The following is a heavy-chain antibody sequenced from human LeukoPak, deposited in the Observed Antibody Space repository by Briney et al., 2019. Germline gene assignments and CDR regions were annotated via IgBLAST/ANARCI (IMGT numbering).Heavy chain of an antibody. CDR2: IYYSGST. D-gene: IGHD6-19*01. J-gene: IGHJ4*02. CDR1: GGSVSSGSYY. Sequence: SETLSLACTVSGGSVSSGSYYRSWIRQPPGKGLEWIGYIYYSGSTNYNPSLKSRVTISVDTSKNQFSLKLSSVTAADTAVYYCARFSSGWYSGGDWGQGTLVTVSS. V-gene: IGHV4-61*01. CDR3: ARFSSGWYSGGD.